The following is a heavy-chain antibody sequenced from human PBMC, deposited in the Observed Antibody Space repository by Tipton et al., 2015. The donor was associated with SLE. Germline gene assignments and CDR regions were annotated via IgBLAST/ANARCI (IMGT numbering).Heavy chain of an antibody. CDR1: GGSISSGDYY. V-gene: IGHV4-30-4*02. CDR3: AKTLREHSSSPPDY. Sequence: TLSLTCTVSGGSISSGDYYWSWIRQPPGKGLEWIGYIYYSGSTYYNPSLKSRVTISVDTSKNQFSLKLSSVTAADTAVYYCAKTLREHSSSPPDYWGQGTLVTVSS. D-gene: IGHD6-6*01. J-gene: IGHJ4*02. CDR2: IYYSGST.